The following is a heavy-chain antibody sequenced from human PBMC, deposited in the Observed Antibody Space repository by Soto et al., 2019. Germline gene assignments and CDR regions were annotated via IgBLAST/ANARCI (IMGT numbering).Heavy chain of an antibody. Sequence: EVQLVESGGGLVQPGGSLRLSCAASGFTVSSNYMSWVRQALGKGLEWVSVIYSGGSTYYADSVKGRFTISRDNSKNTLYLQMNSLRAEDTAVYYCVGSSGWSPCDYWGQGTLVTVSS. D-gene: IGHD6-19*01. CDR3: VGSSGWSPCDY. CDR1: GFTVSSNY. J-gene: IGHJ4*02. V-gene: IGHV3-66*01. CDR2: IYSGGST.